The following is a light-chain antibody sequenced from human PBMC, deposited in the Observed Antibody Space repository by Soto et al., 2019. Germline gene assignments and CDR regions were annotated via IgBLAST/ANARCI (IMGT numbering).Light chain of an antibody. CDR2: EVS. J-gene: IGLJ3*02. Sequence: QAVVTQPASVSGSPGQSITISCTGASSDVGGYPYVSWFQHHPGKAPKLMIYEVSNRPSGVSNRFAASKSGNTASLTISGLQADDEADYYCSSYTSYSTWVFGGGTQLTVL. CDR1: SSDVGGYPY. V-gene: IGLV2-14*01. CDR3: SSYTSYSTWV.